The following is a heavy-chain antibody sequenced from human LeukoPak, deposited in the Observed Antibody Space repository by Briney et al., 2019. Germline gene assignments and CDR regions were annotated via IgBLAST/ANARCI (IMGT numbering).Heavy chain of an antibody. D-gene: IGHD2-2*01. Sequence: QPGGSLRLSCAASGFTFSSYAMSWVRQAPGRGLEWVSAIIGSGGSTYYADSVKGRFTISRDNSKNTLYLQMNSLRAEDTAVYYCAKVRIVVVPAESYYFDYWGQGTLVTVSS. J-gene: IGHJ4*02. CDR2: IIGSGGST. V-gene: IGHV3-23*01. CDR3: AKVRIVVVPAESYYFDY. CDR1: GFTFSSYA.